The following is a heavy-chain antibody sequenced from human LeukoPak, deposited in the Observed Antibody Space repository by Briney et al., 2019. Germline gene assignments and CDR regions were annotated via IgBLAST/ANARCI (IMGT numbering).Heavy chain of an antibody. J-gene: IGHJ4*02. V-gene: IGHV3-30*04. CDR2: ISYDGSNE. Sequence: GGSLRLSCAASGFTFNYYSMHWVRQAPGKGLEWVAGISYDGSNEYYADAMKGRFTISRDNSKNTLYLQMSGLRAEDTAVYYCARVYYWGQGTLVTVSS. CDR1: GFTFNYYS. CDR3: ARVYY.